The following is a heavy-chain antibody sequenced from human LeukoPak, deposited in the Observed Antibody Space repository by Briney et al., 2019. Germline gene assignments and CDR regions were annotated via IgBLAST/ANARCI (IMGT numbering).Heavy chain of an antibody. CDR2: INPNSGGT. J-gene: IGHJ3*02. Sequence: ASVKVSCKASGYTFTGYYMHWVRQAPGQGLEWMGWINPNSGGTNYAQKFQGRVTMTRDTSISTAYMELSRLRSDDTAVYYCARDNSGSYYPDAFDIWGQGTMVTVSS. CDR1: GYTFTGYY. V-gene: IGHV1-2*02. CDR3: ARDNSGSYYPDAFDI. D-gene: IGHD3-10*01.